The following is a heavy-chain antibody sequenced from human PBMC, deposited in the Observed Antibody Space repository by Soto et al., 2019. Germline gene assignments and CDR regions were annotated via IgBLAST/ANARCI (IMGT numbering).Heavy chain of an antibody. J-gene: IGHJ4*01. CDR1: GYTFTYYL. CDR3: GRNYGGANTGIDY. CDR2: TYPFDSDT. D-gene: IGHD3-16*01. Sequence: GESLKISFEGSGYTFTYYLICWVRQMPGKGLEWMGVTYPFDSDTRYSPSFQGRVTISAVQSTNTAYLELSRLQASDTAIYYCGRNYGGANTGIDYWGQGTLVTVSS. V-gene: IGHV5-51*01.